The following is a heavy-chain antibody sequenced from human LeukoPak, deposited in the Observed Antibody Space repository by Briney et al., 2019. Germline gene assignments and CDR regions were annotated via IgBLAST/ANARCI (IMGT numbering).Heavy chain of an antibody. CDR3: ARDQRHLQLWLNPTYPDWFDP. CDR1: GGSISSYY. D-gene: IGHD5-18*01. CDR2: IYTSGST. V-gene: IGHV4-4*07. J-gene: IGHJ5*02. Sequence: PSETLSLTCTVSGGSISSYYWSWIRQPAGKGLEWIGRIYTSGSTTYNPSPKSRVTMSVDTSKNQFSLKLSSVTAADTAVYYCARDQRHLQLWLNPTYPDWFDPWGQGTLVTVSS.